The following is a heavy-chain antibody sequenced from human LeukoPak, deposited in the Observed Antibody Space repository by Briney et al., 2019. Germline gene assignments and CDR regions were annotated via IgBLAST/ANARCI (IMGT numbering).Heavy chain of an antibody. CDR1: GFTFSYYW. Sequence: PGGSLRLSCATSGFTFSYYWMTWVRQAPGKGLEWVANIKQDGSEKYYVDSVKGRFTISRDNAEKSVYLQMNSLRAEDTAVYYCAREPSAAGYCDAFDYWGQGALVTVSS. CDR3: AREPSAAGYCDAFDY. J-gene: IGHJ4*02. D-gene: IGHD2-15*01. CDR2: IKQDGSEK. V-gene: IGHV3-7*03.